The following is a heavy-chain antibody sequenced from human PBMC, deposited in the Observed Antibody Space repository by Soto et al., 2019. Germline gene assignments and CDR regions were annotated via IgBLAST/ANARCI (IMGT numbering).Heavy chain of an antibody. CDR2: IIPIFGTA. CDR3: ARSGYGDYATYYYGMDV. D-gene: IGHD4-17*01. Sequence: QVQLVQSGAEVKKPGSSVKVSCKASGGTFSSYAISWVRQAPGQGLEWMGGIIPIFGTANYAQKFQGRVTITADESTSTAYMELSSLRSEDTAVYYCARSGYGDYATYYYGMDVWGQGTTVTVSS. V-gene: IGHV1-69*01. CDR1: GGTFSSYA. J-gene: IGHJ6*02.